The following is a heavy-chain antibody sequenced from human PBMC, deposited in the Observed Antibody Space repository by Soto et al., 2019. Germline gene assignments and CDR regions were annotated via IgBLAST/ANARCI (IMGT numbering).Heavy chain of an antibody. CDR1: GGSISSGGYS. CDR3: ARVPDR. V-gene: IGHV4-30-2*01. CDR2: IYHSGST. Sequence: QLQLQESGSGLVKPSQTLSLTCAVSGGSISSGGYSWSWIRQPPGKGLEWIAYIYHSGSTYYTPSLXGXXTISVDRSKNQFSLKLSSVTAAGTAAYYCARVPDRWGQGTLVTVSS. D-gene: IGHD2-2*01. J-gene: IGHJ5*02.